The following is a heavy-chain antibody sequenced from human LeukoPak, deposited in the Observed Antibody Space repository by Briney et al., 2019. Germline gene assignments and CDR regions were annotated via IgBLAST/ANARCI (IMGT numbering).Heavy chain of an antibody. V-gene: IGHV4-4*07. Sequence: SETLSLTCTVSGGSISSYYWSWIRQPPGKGLEWIGRIYASGSTYYNPSLKSRVTISADTSKNQFSLTLASVTAADTAVYYCARGGGRYCNDISCRYLQFWGPGTLVTVSS. J-gene: IGHJ1*01. CDR2: IYASGST. CDR3: ARGGGRYCNDISCRYLQF. CDR1: GGSISSYY. D-gene: IGHD2-2*01.